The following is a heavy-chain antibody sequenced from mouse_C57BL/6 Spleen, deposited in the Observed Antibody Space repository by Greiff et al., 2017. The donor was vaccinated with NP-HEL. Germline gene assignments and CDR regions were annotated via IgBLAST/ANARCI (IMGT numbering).Heavy chain of an antibody. CDR1: GYTFTDYN. V-gene: IGHV1-18*01. CDR2: INPNNGGT. CDR3: ARGSYDRGAWFAY. Sequence: VQLQQSGPELVKPGASVKIPCKASGYTFTDYNMDWVKQSHGKSLEWIGDINPNNGGTIYNQKFKGKATLTVDKSSSTAYMELRSLTSEDTAVYYCARGSYDRGAWFAYWGQGTLVTVSA. J-gene: IGHJ3*01. D-gene: IGHD2-12*01.